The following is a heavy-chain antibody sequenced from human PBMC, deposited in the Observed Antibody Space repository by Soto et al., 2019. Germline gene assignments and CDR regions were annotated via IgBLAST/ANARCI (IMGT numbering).Heavy chain of an antibody. V-gene: IGHV4-59*08. CDR3: SRWIVATETFDY. CDR1: GGSISSYY. Sequence: SETLSLTCTVSGGSISSYYWSWIRQPPVNGLEFIGYIYYVVSTNYNPSLNSRFTISLYTSKNHFSLTLTSFTAADTAVYYCSRWIVATETFDYWGQGTLVTVSS. CDR2: IYYVVST. D-gene: IGHD5-12*01. J-gene: IGHJ4*02.